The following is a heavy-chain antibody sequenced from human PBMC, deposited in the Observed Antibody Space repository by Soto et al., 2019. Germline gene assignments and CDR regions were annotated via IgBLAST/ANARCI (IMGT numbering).Heavy chain of an antibody. J-gene: IGHJ6*02. V-gene: IGHV3-11*05. D-gene: IGHD1-26*01. CDR1: GFTFSDYY. Sequence: QVQLVESGGGLVKPGESLSLSCAASGFTFSDYYMSWIRQAPGKGLEWVSYIGGSRTYINYVDAVKGRLTVSRDNDKNPLYLQVDSLRADDTAVYYCARDRSMRSREGMDVWGQGTTVTVSS. CDR3: ARDRSMRSREGMDV. CDR2: IGGSRTYI.